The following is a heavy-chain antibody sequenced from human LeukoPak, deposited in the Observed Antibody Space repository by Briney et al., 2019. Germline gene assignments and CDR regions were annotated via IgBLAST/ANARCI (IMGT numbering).Heavy chain of an antibody. V-gene: IGHV3-74*01. CDR3: VRGGVGYTYGN. CDR2: INSDGSST. CDR1: GFTFSSSW. D-gene: IGHD2-8*01. J-gene: IGHJ4*02. Sequence: PGGSLRLSCAASGFTFSSSWMCWVRQAPGKGLVWVSRINSDGSSTTYADSVKGRFAISRDNAKNTLYLQMNSLRAEDTAVYHCVRGGVGYTYGNWGQGTLVTVSS.